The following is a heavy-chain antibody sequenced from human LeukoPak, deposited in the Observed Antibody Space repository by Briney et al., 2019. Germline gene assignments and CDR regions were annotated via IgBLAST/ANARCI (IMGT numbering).Heavy chain of an antibody. CDR3: ARESLAYCGGDCSSDY. Sequence: GGSLRLSCAASGFTFSSYSMNWVRQAPGKGLEWVSYISSSSSTIYYADSVKGRFTISRDNAKNSLYLQMNSLRAKDTAVYYCARESLAYCGGDCSSDYWGQGTLVTVSS. D-gene: IGHD2-21*02. CDR1: GFTFSSYS. CDR2: ISSSSSTI. V-gene: IGHV3-48*01. J-gene: IGHJ4*02.